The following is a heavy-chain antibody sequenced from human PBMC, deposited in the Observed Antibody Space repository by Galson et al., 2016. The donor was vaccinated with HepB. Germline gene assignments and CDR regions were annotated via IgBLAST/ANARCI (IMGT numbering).Heavy chain of an antibody. Sequence: SLRLSCAASGFTFRSYWMHWVRQGPGKGLVWVSRINSDGSSTRYADSVKGRFTISRDNAKNTLYLQMNSLRAGDTAVYYCARDREYTNAFDIWGQGTMVTVSS. D-gene: IGHD5-18*01. CDR2: INSDGSST. V-gene: IGHV3-74*01. CDR3: ARDREYTNAFDI. J-gene: IGHJ3*02. CDR1: GFTFRSYW.